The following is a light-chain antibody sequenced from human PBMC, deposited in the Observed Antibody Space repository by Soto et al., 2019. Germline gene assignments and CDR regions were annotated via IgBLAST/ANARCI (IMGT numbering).Light chain of an antibody. V-gene: IGKV3-15*01. J-gene: IGKJ4*01. CDR2: GAS. CDR1: QSVSSN. CDR3: QQDNNGPLT. Sequence: EIVMTQSPATLSVSPGERATLSCRASQSVSSNLAWYQQKPGQAPRLLIYGASTRATGIPARFSGSGSGTEFTLTISSLQSEDFAVYYCQQDNNGPLTFGGGTKV.